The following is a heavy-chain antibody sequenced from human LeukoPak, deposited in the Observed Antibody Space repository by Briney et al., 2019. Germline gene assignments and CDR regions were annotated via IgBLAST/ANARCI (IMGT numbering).Heavy chain of an antibody. CDR3: ARDLGGIYYIAY. CDR1: GFIFSQHG. Sequence: GGSLRLSCAASGFIFSQHGMHWVRQAPGEGLEWVAYIGYDGSKKYYSDSVKGRFTISRDNTKNTVHLQMNSLRAADTALYFCARDLGGIYYIAYWGQGTLVTVSS. V-gene: IGHV3-30*02. CDR2: IGYDGSKK. D-gene: IGHD2-15*01. J-gene: IGHJ4*02.